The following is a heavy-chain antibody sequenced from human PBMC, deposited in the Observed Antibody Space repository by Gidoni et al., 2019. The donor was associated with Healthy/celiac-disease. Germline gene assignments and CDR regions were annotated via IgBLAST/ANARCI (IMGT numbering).Heavy chain of an antibody. Sequence: EVQLVESGGGLVKPGGSLRLSCSASGLPFSSDGMNWVRQAPGKGLEWVSSISSSSSYIYYADSVKGRFTISRDNAKNSLYLQMNSLRAEDTAVYYCARDHTIFGGPEGYWGQGTLVTVSS. J-gene: IGHJ4*02. CDR2: ISSSSSYI. CDR3: ARDHTIFGGPEGY. V-gene: IGHV3-21*01. D-gene: IGHD3-3*01. CDR1: GLPFSSDG.